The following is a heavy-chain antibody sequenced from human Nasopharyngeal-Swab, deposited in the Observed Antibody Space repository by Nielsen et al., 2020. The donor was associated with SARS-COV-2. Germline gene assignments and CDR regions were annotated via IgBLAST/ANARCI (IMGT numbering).Heavy chain of an antibody. V-gene: IGHV4-31*03. CDR1: GGSISSGGYY. J-gene: IGHJ2*01. Sequence: SETLSLTCTVSGGSISSGGYYWSWIRQHPGKGLEWIGYIYYSGSTYYNPSLKSRVTISVDTSKNQFSLKLSSVTAADTAVYYCARCDSSGFYYEPNFDLWGRGTLVTVSS. D-gene: IGHD3-22*01. CDR3: ARCDSSGFYYEPNFDL. CDR2: IYYSGST.